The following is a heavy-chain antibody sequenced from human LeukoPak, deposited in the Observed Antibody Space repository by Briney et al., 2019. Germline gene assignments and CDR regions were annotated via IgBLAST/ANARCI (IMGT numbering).Heavy chain of an antibody. CDR1: GYTFTSYG. V-gene: IGHV1-18*01. D-gene: IGHD3-3*01. Sequence: GASVKVSCKASGYTFTSYGISWVRQAPGQGLEWMGWISAYNGNTNYAQKLQGRGTMTTDTSTSTAYMELRSLRSDDTAVYYCALLRTDYDFWSGYYLGYYFDYWGQGTLVTVSS. CDR3: ALLRTDYDFWSGYYLGYYFDY. CDR2: ISAYNGNT. J-gene: IGHJ4*02.